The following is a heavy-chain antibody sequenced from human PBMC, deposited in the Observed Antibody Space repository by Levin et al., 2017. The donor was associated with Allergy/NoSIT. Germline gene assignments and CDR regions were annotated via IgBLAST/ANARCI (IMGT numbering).Heavy chain of an antibody. D-gene: IGHD1-1*01. J-gene: IGHJ6*02. V-gene: IGHV3-23*01. CDR2: ISVSGGST. CDR1: GFIFSSYA. Sequence: GGSLRLSCAASGFIFSSYAMSWVRQAPGKGLEWVSTISVSGGSTYYADSVKGRFTISRDNSTNTLYLQMSSLRAEDTAVYYCAKAINWNYNYYYGMDGWGQGTTVTVSS. CDR3: AKAINWNYNYYYGMDG.